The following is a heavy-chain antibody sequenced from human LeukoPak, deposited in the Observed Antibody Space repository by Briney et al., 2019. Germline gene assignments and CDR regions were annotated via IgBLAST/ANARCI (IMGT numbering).Heavy chain of an antibody. J-gene: IGHJ4*02. CDR3: AKDQVSYYGSGSYYNQDY. D-gene: IGHD3-10*01. Sequence: GGSLRLSCAASGFTFSSYAMSWVRQAPGKGLEWVSAISGSGGSAYYADSVKGRFTISRDNSKNTLYLQMNSLRAEDTAVYYCAKDQVSYYGSGSYYNQDYWGQGTLVTVSS. CDR1: GFTFSSYA. V-gene: IGHV3-23*01. CDR2: ISGSGGSA.